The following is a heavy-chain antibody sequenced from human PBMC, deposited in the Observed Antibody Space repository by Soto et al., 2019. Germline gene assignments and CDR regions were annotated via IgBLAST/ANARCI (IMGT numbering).Heavy chain of an antibody. CDR2: VNAANGDT. V-gene: IGHV1-3*01. Sequence: ASVKVSCKASGYTFTSYGIHWVRQAPGQRLEWMGWVNAANGDTKYSPKFQGRVTITRDTSASTAYMELSSLRSEDTAVYYCVRRHVSTTGIDWFDPWGQGTLVTVSS. CDR1: GYTFTSYG. CDR3: VRRHVSTTGIDWFDP. D-gene: IGHD1-1*01. J-gene: IGHJ5*02.